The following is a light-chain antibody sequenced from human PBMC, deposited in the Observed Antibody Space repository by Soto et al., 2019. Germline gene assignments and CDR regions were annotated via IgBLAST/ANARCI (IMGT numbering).Light chain of an antibody. CDR3: QVWDESSDHPGV. CDR2: DDD. Sequence: SYELTQPPSVSVAPGQTATITCGGKILGVKSVHWYQLRPGQAPVLVVYDDDDRHSGIPERFSGSNSGNTATLTIARVEAGDEADYCCQVWDESSDHPGVFGTGTKVTVL. J-gene: IGLJ1*01. CDR1: ILGVKS. V-gene: IGLV3-21*02.